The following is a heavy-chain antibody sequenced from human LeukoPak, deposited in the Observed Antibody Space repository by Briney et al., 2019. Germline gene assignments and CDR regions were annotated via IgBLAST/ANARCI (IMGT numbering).Heavy chain of an antibody. CDR2: ISGSGGTT. CDR1: GFTFTNYA. J-gene: IGHJ4*02. D-gene: IGHD7-27*01. Sequence: PGGSLRLSCAASGFTFTNYAMSWVRQAPGKGLGWVSSISGSGGTTYHADSVKGRFTISRDNSKNTLYLQMNSLRADDTAVYYCARETGDLDYWGQGTLVTVSS. CDR3: ARETGDLDY. V-gene: IGHV3-23*01.